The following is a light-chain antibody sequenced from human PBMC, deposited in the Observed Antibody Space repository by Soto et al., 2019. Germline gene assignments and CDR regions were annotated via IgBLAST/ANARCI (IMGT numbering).Light chain of an antibody. CDR1: SSDIGAYNY. Sequence: QSVLTQPASVSGSPGQSITISCTGTSSDIGAYNYVSWYQHHPGKAPKFMMYEVSYRPSGVSDRFSGSKSGNTASLTISGLQAEDEADYYCSSYTSTSTILFGGGTLLTVL. V-gene: IGLV2-14*01. J-gene: IGLJ2*01. CDR2: EVS. CDR3: SSYTSTSTIL.